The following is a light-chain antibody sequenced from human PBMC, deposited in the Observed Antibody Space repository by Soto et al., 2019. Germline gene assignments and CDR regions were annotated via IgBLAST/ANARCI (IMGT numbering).Light chain of an antibody. CDR2: GNS. V-gene: IGLV1-40*01. Sequence: QSVLTQPPSVSGAPGQRVTISCTASSSNIGAGYDVHWYQQLPGTVPKLLIYGNSNRPSGVPDRFSGSKSGTSASLAITGLQAEHEADYYCQSYDSSLSGWVFGGGTKLTVL. J-gene: IGLJ3*02. CDR1: SSNIGAGYD. CDR3: QSYDSSLSGWV.